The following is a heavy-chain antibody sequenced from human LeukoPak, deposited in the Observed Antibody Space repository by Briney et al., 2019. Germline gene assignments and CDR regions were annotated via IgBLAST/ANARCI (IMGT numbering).Heavy chain of an antibody. D-gene: IGHD7-27*01. J-gene: IGHJ5*02. CDR2: IHHSGNS. V-gene: IGHV4-59*02. CDR1: GASVTDYY. CDR3: TRGHWGLQS. Sequence: SETLSLTCTVSGASVTDYYWSWIRQSPGKGLEWISYIHHSGNSDYNPSLRSLVTTSLDTSKNQFSLNLISVTAADTAVYYCTRGHWGLQSWSQGTLVTVSS.